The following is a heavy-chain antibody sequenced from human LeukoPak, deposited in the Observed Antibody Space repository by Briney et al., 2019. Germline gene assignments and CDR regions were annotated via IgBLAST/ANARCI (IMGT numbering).Heavy chain of an antibody. Sequence: PSETLSLTCAVYGGSFSGYYWSWIRQPPGKGLEWIGEINHSGSTNYNPSLKSRVTISVDTSKNQFSLQLNSVTPEDTAVYYCARGVSDYDILTGYYPDTCFDYLGQGTLVTVSS. CDR2: INHSGST. V-gene: IGHV4-34*01. D-gene: IGHD3-9*01. CDR1: GGSFSGYY. CDR3: ARGVSDYDILTGYYPDTCFDY. J-gene: IGHJ4*02.